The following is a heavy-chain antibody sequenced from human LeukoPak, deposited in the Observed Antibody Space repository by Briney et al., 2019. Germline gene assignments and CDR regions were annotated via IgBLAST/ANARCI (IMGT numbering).Heavy chain of an antibody. V-gene: IGHV4-31*03. CDR3: ARVAEDSSGYYYGNWFDP. J-gene: IGHJ5*02. Sequence: SETLSLTCTVSGGSISSGGYYWSWIRQHPGKGLEWIGYIYYSGSTYYNPSLKSRVTISVGTSKNQFSLKLSSVTAADTAVYYCARVAEDSSGYYYGNWFDPWGQGTLVTVSS. D-gene: IGHD3-22*01. CDR1: GGSISSGGYY. CDR2: IYYSGST.